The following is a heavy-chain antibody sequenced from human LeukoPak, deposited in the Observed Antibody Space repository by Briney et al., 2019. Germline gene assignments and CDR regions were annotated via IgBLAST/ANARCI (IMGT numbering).Heavy chain of an antibody. CDR2: IYSASST. J-gene: IGHJ4*02. Sequence: GGSLRLSCAASGFTFSSYWMSWVRQAPGKGLEWVSVIYSASSTYYADSVKGRFSISRDNSKNTLYLQMNSLRAEDTAVYYCAKSISYYGSGSLDYWGQGTLVTVSS. CDR3: AKSISYYGSGSLDY. CDR1: GFTFSSYW. V-gene: IGHV3-23*03. D-gene: IGHD3-10*01.